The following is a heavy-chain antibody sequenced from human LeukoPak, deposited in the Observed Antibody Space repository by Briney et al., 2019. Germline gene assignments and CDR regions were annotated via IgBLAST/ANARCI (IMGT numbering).Heavy chain of an antibody. J-gene: IGHJ3*01. CDR1: GGSISSYY. Sequence: SETLSLTCTVSGGSISSYYWSWIRQPPGKGLEWIGYISYIGSTNYNPSLKSRVTISIDTSKNQFSLKLSSVTAADTAVYYCERDLVRVTKGLEMWGEGTMVSV. CDR2: ISYIGST. V-gene: IGHV4-59*01. CDR3: ERDLVRVTKGLEM. D-gene: IGHD4-17*01.